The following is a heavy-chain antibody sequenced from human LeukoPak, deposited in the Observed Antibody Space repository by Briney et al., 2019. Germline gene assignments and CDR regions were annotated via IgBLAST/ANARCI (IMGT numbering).Heavy chain of an antibody. CDR1: GGSFSGYY. D-gene: IGHD3-9*01. V-gene: IGHV4-34*01. J-gene: IGHJ5*02. CDR3: ARGLRYFDRLLWFPHWFDP. CDR2: INHSGST. Sequence: SETLSLTCAVYGGSFSGYYWSWIRQPPGKGLEWIGEINHSGSTNYNPSLKSRVTISVDTSKNQFSLKLSSVTAADTAVYYCARGLRYFDRLLWFPHWFDPWGQGTLVTVSS.